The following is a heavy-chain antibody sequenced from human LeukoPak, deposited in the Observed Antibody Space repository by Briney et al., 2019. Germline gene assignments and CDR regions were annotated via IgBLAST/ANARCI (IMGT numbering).Heavy chain of an antibody. CDR2: INPNSGGT. D-gene: IGHD3-22*01. V-gene: IGHV1-2*02. J-gene: IGHJ1*01. CDR3: ARDTSGTWYYYDSSGYSERWYQH. Sequence: ASVKVSCKASGHTFTGYYMHWVRQAPGQGLEWMGWINPNSGGTNYAQKFQGRVTMTRDTSISTAYMELSRLRSDDTAVYYCARDTSGTWYYYDSSGYSERWYQHWGQGTLVTVSS. CDR1: GHTFTGYY.